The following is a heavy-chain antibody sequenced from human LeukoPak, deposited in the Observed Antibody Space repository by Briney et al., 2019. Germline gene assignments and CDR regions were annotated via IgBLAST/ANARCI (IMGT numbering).Heavy chain of an antibody. CDR2: IYYSGST. D-gene: IGHD3-9*01. CDR1: GGSISSYY. CDR3: AREGMGFLTDY. J-gene: IGHJ4*02. Sequence: SETLSLTCTVSGGSISSYYWSWIRQTPGKGLEWIGYIYYSGSTNYNPSLKSRVTISLDTSKNQFSLKLSSVTAADTAVYYCAREGMGFLTDYWGQGTLVTVSS. V-gene: IGHV4-59*12.